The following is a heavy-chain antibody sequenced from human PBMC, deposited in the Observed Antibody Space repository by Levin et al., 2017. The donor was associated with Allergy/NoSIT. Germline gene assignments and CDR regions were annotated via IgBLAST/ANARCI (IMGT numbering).Heavy chain of an antibody. Sequence: ASVKVSCKASGYTFTSYDINWVRQATGQGLEWMGWMNPNSGNTGYAQKFQGRVTMTRNTSISTAYMELSSLRSEDTAVYYCARAMEQPVFGSFVWFDLWGQGTLVTVSS. CDR2: MNPNSGNT. J-gene: IGHJ5*02. V-gene: IGHV1-8*01. CDR1: GYTFTSYD. CDR3: ARAMEQPVFGSFVWFDL. D-gene: IGHD6-6*01.